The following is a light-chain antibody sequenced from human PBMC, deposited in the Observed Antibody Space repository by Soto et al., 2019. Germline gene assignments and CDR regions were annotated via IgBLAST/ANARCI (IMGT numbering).Light chain of an antibody. CDR1: QSISSW. Sequence: DIQMTQSPSTLSASVGDRVTITCRAGQSISSWLAWYQQKPGKAPKLLIYWASSLQSGVQSRFSGSGSGTEFSLTITTLQPDDAATYYCQQYNTYSATFGQGTKVEIK. CDR3: QQYNTYSAT. V-gene: IGKV1-5*03. J-gene: IGKJ1*01. CDR2: WAS.